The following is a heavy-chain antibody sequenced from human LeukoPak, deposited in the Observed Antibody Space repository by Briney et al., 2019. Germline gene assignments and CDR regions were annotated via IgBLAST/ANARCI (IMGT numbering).Heavy chain of an antibody. V-gene: IGHV3-48*03. Sequence: GGSLRLSCAASGFTFSSYDMNWVRQAPGKGLEWVSYISSSGRTIYYADSVKGRFTISRDNAKNSLYLQMNSLRAEDTAVYYCAREITMIVDFWGQGTLVTVSS. J-gene: IGHJ4*02. D-gene: IGHD3-22*01. CDR2: ISSSGRTI. CDR1: GFTFSSYD. CDR3: AREITMIVDF.